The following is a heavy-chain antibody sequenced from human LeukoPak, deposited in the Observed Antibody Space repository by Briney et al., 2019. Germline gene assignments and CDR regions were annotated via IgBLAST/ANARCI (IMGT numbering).Heavy chain of an antibody. CDR1: GGSISSGSYY. CDR2: IYTSGST. CDR3: ARVPVVVVPAAIEATSWYFDL. J-gene: IGHJ2*01. D-gene: IGHD2-2*02. V-gene: IGHV4-61*02. Sequence: SQTLSLTCTVSGGSISSGSYYWSWIRQPAGKGLEWIGRIYTSGSTNYNPSLKSRVTMSVDTSKNQFSLKLSSVTAADTAVYYCARVPVVVVPAAIEATSWYFDLWGRGTLVTVSS.